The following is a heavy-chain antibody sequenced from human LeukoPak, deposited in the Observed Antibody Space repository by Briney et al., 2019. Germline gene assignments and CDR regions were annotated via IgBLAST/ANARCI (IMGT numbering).Heavy chain of an antibody. CDR3: VREQWFDP. CDR1: GFIFSSYS. V-gene: IGHV3-48*01. J-gene: IGHJ5*02. CDR2: ISSSSTTI. Sequence: PGGSLRLSCAASGFIFSSYSMKWVRQAPGKGLEWVSYISSSSTTIYYADSVKGRFTISRDSSKNTLYLQMNILRPEDTAVYYCVREQWFDPWGQGTLVTVSS.